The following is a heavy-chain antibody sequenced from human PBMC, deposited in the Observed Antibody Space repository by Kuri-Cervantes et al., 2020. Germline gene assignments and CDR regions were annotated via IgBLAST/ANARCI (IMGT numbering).Heavy chain of an antibody. D-gene: IGHD2-2*02. V-gene: IGHV3-21*01. CDR2: ISSSSSYI. CDR3: ARDFGYQLLYRVVDY. J-gene: IGHJ4*02. CDR1: GFTFSSYS. Sequence: GESLKISCAASGFTFSSYSMNWVRQAPGKGLEWVSSISSSSSYIYYADSVKGRFTISRDNSKNTLYLQMNSLRAEDTAVYYCARDFGYQLLYRVVDYWGQGTLVTVSS.